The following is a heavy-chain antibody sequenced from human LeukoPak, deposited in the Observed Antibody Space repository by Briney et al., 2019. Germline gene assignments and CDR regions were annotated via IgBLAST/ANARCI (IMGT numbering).Heavy chain of an antibody. CDR2: IKQDGSEN. CDR3: ARSQWLQFDAFNI. V-gene: IGHV3-7*04. CDR1: GFTLSSSY. D-gene: IGHD5-24*01. J-gene: IGHJ3*02. Sequence: GGSLRLSCVASGFTLSSSYMGWVRQAPGKGLEWVANIKQDGSENYYVDSVKGRFTISRDNAKNSLFLQMNSLRAEDTAVYYCARSQWLQFDAFNIWGQGAMVTVSS.